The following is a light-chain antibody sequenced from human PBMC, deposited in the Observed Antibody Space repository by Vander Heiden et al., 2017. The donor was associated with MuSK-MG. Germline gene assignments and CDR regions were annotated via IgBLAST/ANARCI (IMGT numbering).Light chain of an antibody. Sequence: DIQMTQSPSSLSASVGDRVTITCRSSQSISSYLNWYQQKPLKAPKLLIYAASSLQSGVPSRFPGSRSVTDFTLTMSSLQPAHFTTYYCQRSSSAGPSFR. CDR2: AAS. CDR1: QSISSY. CDR3: QRSSSAGPS. V-gene: IGKV1-39*01. J-gene: IGKJ2*03.